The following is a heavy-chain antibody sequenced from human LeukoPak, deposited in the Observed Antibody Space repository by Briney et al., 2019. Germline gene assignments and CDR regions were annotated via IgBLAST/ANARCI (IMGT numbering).Heavy chain of an antibody. Sequence: SEPVSLTCTVSGGSISSGDYYWSWIRQPPGKGLEWIGYIYYSGSTYYNPSLKSRVTISVDTSKNQFSLKLSSVTAADTAVYYCARARVGMDVWGQGTTGSVSS. D-gene: IGHD3-3*01. CDR1: GGSISSGDYY. J-gene: IGHJ6*02. V-gene: IGHV4-30-4*01. CDR2: IYYSGST. CDR3: ARARVGMDV.